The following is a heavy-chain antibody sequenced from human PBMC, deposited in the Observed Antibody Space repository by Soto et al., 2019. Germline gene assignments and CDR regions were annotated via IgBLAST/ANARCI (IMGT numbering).Heavy chain of an antibody. CDR2: ISYSGST. D-gene: IGHD1-26*01. V-gene: IGHV4-31*03. CDR1: GGSITSGGYY. J-gene: IGHJ4*02. Sequence: QVQLQESGPGLVKPSQTLSLTCTVSGGSITSGGYYWSWIRQHPRKGLEWIGYISYSGSTYYNPSLKSRITISIDSSENQFSLNLTSVTAADTAVYYCARDLSVGGNSPGAFFDYWGQGTLVTVTS. CDR3: ARDLSVGGNSPGAFFDY.